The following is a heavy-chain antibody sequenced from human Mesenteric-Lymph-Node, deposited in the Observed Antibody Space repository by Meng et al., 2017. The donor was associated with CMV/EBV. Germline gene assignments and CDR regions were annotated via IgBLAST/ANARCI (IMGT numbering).Heavy chain of an antibody. CDR2: INHIGST. D-gene: IGHD4-23*01. J-gene: IGHJ4*02. CDR1: GGSLTGYY. Sequence: WSPPLTLSPATLAYGGSLTGYYWSSIPQPPGKGLEGMGQINHIGSTNYNPSLKSRVTISVDTSKNQFSLKLSSVTAADTAVYYCARHQRWLKSEGGFNYWGQGTLVTVSS. CDR3: ARHQRWLKSEGGFNY. V-gene: IGHV4-34*01.